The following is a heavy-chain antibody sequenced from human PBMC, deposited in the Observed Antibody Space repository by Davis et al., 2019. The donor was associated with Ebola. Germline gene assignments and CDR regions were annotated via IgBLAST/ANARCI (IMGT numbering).Heavy chain of an antibody. CDR3: ARAGDSRSIPY. V-gene: IGHV1-2*02. Sequence: ASVKVSCKASGGTFSNYAITWVRQAPGQGLEWMGWINPNSGATSYAQKFQGRVTVTRDTSISTAYMELSRLRSDDTAMYDCARAGDSRSIPYWGQGTLVTVSS. J-gene: IGHJ4*02. D-gene: IGHD1-26*01. CDR2: INPNSGAT. CDR1: GGTFSNYA.